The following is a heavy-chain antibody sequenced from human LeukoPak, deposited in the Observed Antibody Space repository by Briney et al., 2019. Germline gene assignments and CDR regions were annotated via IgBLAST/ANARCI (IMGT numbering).Heavy chain of an antibody. CDR3: ADSSGWYEDAFDI. D-gene: IGHD6-19*01. V-gene: IGHV3-48*03. CDR2: ISSSGSTI. Sequence: GGSLRLSCAASGFTFSSYEMNWVRQAPGKGLXXXSYISSSGSTIYYADSVKGRFTISRDNAKNSLYLRMNSLRAEDTAVYYCADSSGWYEDAFDIWGQGTMVTVSS. J-gene: IGHJ3*02. CDR1: GFTFSSYE.